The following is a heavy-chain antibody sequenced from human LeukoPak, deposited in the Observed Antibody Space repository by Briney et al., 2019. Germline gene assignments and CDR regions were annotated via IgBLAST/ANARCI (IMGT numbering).Heavy chain of an antibody. CDR2: ISYSGET. J-gene: IGHJ4*02. D-gene: IGHD2-15*01. CDR3: ARIRYSFFDY. Sequence: PSETLSLTCTVSGGSIGNYFWTWVRQSPGKGLEWIGYISYSGETNYDPSLESRVTITIDTSKNQVSLKLTSVTTADTAVYYCARIRYSFFDYWGQGALVTVSS. CDR1: GGSIGNYF. V-gene: IGHV4-59*01.